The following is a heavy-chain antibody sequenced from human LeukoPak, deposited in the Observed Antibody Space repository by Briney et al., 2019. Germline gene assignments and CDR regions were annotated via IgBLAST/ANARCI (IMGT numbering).Heavy chain of an antibody. CDR2: IYYSGST. J-gene: IGHJ5*02. V-gene: IGHV4-59*08. CDR3: ARRTARWFDP. Sequence: SETLSLTCAVSGDSINSYYWSWIRQPPGKGLEWIGDIYYSGSTNYSPSLKSRVNMSVDRSTSQFHLKVISVTAADTAVYYCARRTARWFDPWGQGTLVTVSS. CDR1: GDSINSYY.